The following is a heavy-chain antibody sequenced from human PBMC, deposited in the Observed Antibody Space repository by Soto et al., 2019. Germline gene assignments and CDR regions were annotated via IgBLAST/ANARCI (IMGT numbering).Heavy chain of an antibody. J-gene: IGHJ6*02. D-gene: IGHD4-17*01. CDR2: ISGGGGST. CDR3: AKGRSTETTMYDYAMDV. V-gene: IGHV3-23*01. CDR1: GFPFSTFA. Sequence: EVQLLESGGDLVQPGGSLRLSGPAPGFPFSTFALTWARQAPGKGLEWVSGISGGGGSTDYPDSVKGRFTISRDNSKNTLYLQMNSLRAEYTAVYYCAKGRSTETTMYDYAMDVWGQGTTVTVSS.